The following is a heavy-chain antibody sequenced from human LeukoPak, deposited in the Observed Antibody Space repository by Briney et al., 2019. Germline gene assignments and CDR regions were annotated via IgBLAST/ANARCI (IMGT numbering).Heavy chain of an antibody. CDR3: ARSEKVNTATGWFDP. CDR2: IYNSGST. Sequence: SETLSLTCTVSGGSISSYYWSWIRQSPGKGLEWIGYIYNSGSTNYNPSLKSRVNIAVDTSKNHFSLRLTSVTAADTAVYYCARSEKVNTATGWFDPWGQGTLVTVSS. CDR1: GGSISSYY. J-gene: IGHJ5*02. V-gene: IGHV4-59*01. D-gene: IGHD5-18*01.